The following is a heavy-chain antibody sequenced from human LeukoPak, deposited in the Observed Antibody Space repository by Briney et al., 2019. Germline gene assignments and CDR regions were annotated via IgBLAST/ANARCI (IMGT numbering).Heavy chain of an antibody. V-gene: IGHV1-24*01. Sequence: ASVKVSCKVSGYTLTELSMHWVRQAPGKGLEWMGGFDPEDGETIYAQKFQGRVTMTEDTSTDTAYMELNSLRAEDTAVYYCARDSPTWDSYGYFDYWGQGTLVTVSS. J-gene: IGHJ4*02. CDR1: GYTLTELS. D-gene: IGHD5-18*01. CDR3: ARDSPTWDSYGYFDY. CDR2: FDPEDGET.